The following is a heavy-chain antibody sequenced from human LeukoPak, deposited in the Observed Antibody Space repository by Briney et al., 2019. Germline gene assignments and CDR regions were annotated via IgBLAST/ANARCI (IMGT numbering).Heavy chain of an antibody. V-gene: IGHV3-53*01. CDR1: GSTVSSNY. CDR3: ARESGSVTSEVDFDY. CDR2: IHKNAIT. J-gene: IGHJ4*02. D-gene: IGHD4-17*01. Sequence: GGSLRLSCAASGSTVSSNYMTWVRLAPGKGLEWVSVIHKNAITYYADTVKGRFTISRDNSKNMVYLQMNSLRAEDTAVYYCARESGSVTSEVDFDYWGQGTLVTVSS.